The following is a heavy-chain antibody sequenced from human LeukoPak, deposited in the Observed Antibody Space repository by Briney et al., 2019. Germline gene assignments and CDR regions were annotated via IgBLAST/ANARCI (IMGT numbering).Heavy chain of an antibody. Sequence: PGGSLRLSCAVSGFTFSGYYMSWVRQAPGKGLEWVSAISGSGGSTYYADSVKGRFTISRDNSKNTLYLQMNSLRAEDTAVYYCAKDDSSRWYSAFDIWGQGTMVTVSS. J-gene: IGHJ3*02. CDR3: AKDDSSRWYSAFDI. CDR2: ISGSGGST. CDR1: GFTFSGYY. V-gene: IGHV3-23*01. D-gene: IGHD6-13*01.